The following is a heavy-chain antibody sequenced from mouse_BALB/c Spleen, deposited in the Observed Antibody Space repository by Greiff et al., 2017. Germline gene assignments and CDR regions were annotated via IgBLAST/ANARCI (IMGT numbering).Heavy chain of an antibody. V-gene: IGHV4-1*02. D-gene: IGHD2-3*01. CDR2: INPDSSTI. CDR1: GFDFSRYW. CDR3: ARPYDGYSYWYFDV. Sequence: EVQLVESGGGLVQPGGSLKLSCAASGFDFSRYWMSWVRQAPGKGLEWIGEINPDSSTINYTPSLKDKFIISRDNAKNTLYLQMSKVRSEDTALYYCARPYDGYSYWYFDVWGAGTTVTVSS. J-gene: IGHJ1*01.